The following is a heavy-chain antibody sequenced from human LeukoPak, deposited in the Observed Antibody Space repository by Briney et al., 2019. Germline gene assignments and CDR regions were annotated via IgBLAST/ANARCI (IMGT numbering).Heavy chain of an antibody. D-gene: IGHD2-21*02. Sequence: SVKVSCKASGGTFSSYAISWVRQAPGQGLEWMGGIIPFFGTANYAQKFQGRVTITADKSTSTAYMELSSLRSEDTAVYYCARYMTAVVVTAIQREDDAFDIWGQGTMVTVSS. CDR3: ARYMTAVVVTAIQREDDAFDI. CDR2: IIPFFGTA. CDR1: GGTFSSYA. J-gene: IGHJ3*02. V-gene: IGHV1-69*06.